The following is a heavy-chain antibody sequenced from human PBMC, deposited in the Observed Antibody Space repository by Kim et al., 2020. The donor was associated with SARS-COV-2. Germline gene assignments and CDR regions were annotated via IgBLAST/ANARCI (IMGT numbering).Heavy chain of an antibody. CDR3: AKVRVILSHEYFQQ. V-gene: IGHV4-39*01. CDR2: IYNAKTT. J-gene: IGHJ1*01. CDR1: GGSVISGSYF. Sequence: SETLSLTCAVSGGSVISGSYFWAWIRQPPGKGLEWIASIYNAKTTYYNPSLKSRVTISADTSKDQFSLHVTSVTAADTAVYYCAKVRVILSHEYFQQWGQGTLVIVSS. D-gene: IGHD3-10*01.